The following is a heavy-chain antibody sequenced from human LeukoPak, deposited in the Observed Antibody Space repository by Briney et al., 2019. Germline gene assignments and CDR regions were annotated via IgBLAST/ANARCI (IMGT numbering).Heavy chain of an antibody. J-gene: IGHJ5*02. CDR3: TRELSGCSETVCSGA. Sequence: GASVKVSCKASGSTFNRDALSWVRQAPGQGLEWMGGTTPRLGPGNYTQKFQDRLTITADEITRTTYMEMRSLRSDDTAVYYCTRELSGCSETVCSGAWGQGTLVIVSS. V-gene: IGHV1-69*13. D-gene: IGHD3-10*02. CDR1: GSTFNRDA. CDR2: TTPRLGPG.